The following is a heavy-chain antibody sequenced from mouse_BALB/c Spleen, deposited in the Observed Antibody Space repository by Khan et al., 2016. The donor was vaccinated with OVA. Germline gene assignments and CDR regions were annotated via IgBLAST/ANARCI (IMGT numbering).Heavy chain of an antibody. D-gene: IGHD1-2*01. CDR1: GFTFSDYG. CDR2: ISDLAYTI. J-gene: IGHJ3*01. V-gene: IGHV5-15*02. Sequence: EVELVESGGGLVQPGGSRKLSCAASGFTFSDYGMAWVRQAPGKGPEWVAFISDLAYTIYYADTVTGRFTISRENAKKILYLEMSSLGSEDTVMYYCVRGGGTAPFAYWGLGTLVTVSA. CDR3: VRGGGTAPFAY.